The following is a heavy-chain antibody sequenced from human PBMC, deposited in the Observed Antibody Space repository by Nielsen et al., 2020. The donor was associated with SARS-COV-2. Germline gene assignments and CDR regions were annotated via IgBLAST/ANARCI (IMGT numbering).Heavy chain of an antibody. CDR1: GFTFDDYA. CDR2: ISWNSGSI. J-gene: IGHJ4*02. Sequence: GGSLRLSCAASGFTFDDYAMHWVRQAPGKGLEWVSGISWNSGSIGYADSVKGRFTISRDNAKNSLYLQMNSLRAEDTASYYCAKDMYGDPRVFDYWGQGTLVTVSS. CDR3: AKDMYGDPRVFDY. V-gene: IGHV3-9*01. D-gene: IGHD2-21*02.